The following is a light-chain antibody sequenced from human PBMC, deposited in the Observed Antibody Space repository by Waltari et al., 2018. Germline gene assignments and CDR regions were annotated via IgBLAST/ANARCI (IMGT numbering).Light chain of an antibody. CDR1: QGISKW. CDR3: QQGDSFPFT. V-gene: IGKV1-12*01. Sequence: DILMTQSPSSVSASVGDRVILTCRASQGISKWLAWYQQKPGKAPQLLVYGASTLQSGVPSRFSGSGSGAEFTLTINNLRPEDSATYFCQQGDSFPFTFGGGTKVEIQ. CDR2: GAS. J-gene: IGKJ4*01.